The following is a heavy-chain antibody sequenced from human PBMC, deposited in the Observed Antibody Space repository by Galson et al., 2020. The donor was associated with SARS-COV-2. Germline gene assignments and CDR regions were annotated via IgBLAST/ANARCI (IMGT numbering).Heavy chain of an antibody. D-gene: IGHD3-3*01. Sequence: SETLSLTCTVSGGSISSYYWSWIRQPPGKGLEWIGYIYYSGSTNYKPSLKIRVTISVDTSKNQLSLKLSSVTAADTAVYYCARAAQTYYDFWSGYYTAPHFDYWGQGTLVTVSS. CDR1: GGSISSYY. CDR2: IYYSGST. J-gene: IGHJ4*02. CDR3: ARAAQTYYDFWSGYYTAPHFDY. V-gene: IGHV4-59*01.